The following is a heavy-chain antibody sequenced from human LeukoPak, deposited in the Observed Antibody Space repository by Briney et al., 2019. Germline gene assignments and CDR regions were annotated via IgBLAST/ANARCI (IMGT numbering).Heavy chain of an antibody. V-gene: IGHV1-18*01. CDR2: ISTYNGNT. J-gene: IGHJ6*03. D-gene: IGHD5-12*01. CDR3: ARDRANSGYERWDYYYYMDV. CDR1: GYTFTSCG. Sequence: ASVKVSCKASGYTFTSCGISWVRQAPGQGLEWMGWISTYNGNTNTAQKLQGRVTITTDTSTSTAYMELRSLRSDDTAVYYCARDRANSGYERWDYYYYMDVWGKGTTVTVSS.